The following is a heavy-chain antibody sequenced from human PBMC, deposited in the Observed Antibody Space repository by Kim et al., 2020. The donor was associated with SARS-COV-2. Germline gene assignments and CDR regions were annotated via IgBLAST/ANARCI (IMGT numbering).Heavy chain of an antibody. D-gene: IGHD5-12*01. CDR1: GGSISSYY. V-gene: IGHV4-4*07. J-gene: IGHJ6*02. CDR2: IYTSGST. CDR3: ARDDPSGYSGYETPANQPAYGMDV. Sequence: SETLSLTCTVSGGSISSYYWSWIRQPAGKGLEWIGRIYTSGSTNYNPSLKSRVTMSVDTSKNQFSLKLSSVTAADTAVYYCARDDPSGYSGYETPANQPAYGMDVWGQGTTVTVSS.